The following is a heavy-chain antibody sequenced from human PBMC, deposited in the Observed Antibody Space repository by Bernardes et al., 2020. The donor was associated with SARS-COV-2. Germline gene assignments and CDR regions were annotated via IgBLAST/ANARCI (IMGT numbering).Heavy chain of an antibody. CDR3: ARGGMVRGVKTRDAFDI. J-gene: IGHJ3*02. CDR1: GYTFTSYG. D-gene: IGHD3-10*01. Sequence: ASVKVSCKASGYTFTSYGISWVRQAPGQGLEWMGWISAYNGNTNYAQKLQGRVTMTTDTSTSTAYMELRSLRSDDTAVYYCARGGMVRGVKTRDAFDIWGQGTMVTVSS. CDR2: ISAYNGNT. V-gene: IGHV1-18*01.